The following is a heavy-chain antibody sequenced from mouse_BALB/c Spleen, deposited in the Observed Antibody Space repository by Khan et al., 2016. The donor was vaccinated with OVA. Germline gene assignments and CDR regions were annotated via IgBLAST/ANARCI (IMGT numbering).Heavy chain of an antibody. CDR1: GFTFSSYV. D-gene: IGHD2-14*01. J-gene: IGHJ2*01. V-gene: IGHV5-6-5*01. CDR3: AREAYRYDEYYFDY. Sequence: EVELVESGGGLVKPGGSLKLSCAASGFTFSSYVMSWVRQTPEKRLAWVASISSGSTPYYPDNVKGGFTISRDNAMNSRYLLMSSLRAEDTAIYFCAREAYRYDEYYFDYWGQGTTLTVSA. CDR2: ISSGSTP.